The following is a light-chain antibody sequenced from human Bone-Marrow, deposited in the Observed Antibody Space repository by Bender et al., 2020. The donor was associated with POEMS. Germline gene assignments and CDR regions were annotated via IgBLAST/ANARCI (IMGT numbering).Light chain of an antibody. CDR1: AMPQQY. CDR3: QTWDGNTAV. Sequence: AARITCSGDAMPQQYAYWYQQKSGQAPMLVMYKDNQRPSGIPERFSASNSGNTATLIVSGTQAADEADYFCQTWDGNTAVFGGGTRLTVL. V-gene: IGLV3-25*01. CDR2: KDN. J-gene: IGLJ2*01.